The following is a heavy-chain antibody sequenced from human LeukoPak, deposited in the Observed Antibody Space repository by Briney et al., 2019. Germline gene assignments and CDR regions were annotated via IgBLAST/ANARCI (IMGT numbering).Heavy chain of an antibody. Sequence: GGSLRLSCAASGFTFSSYSMNWVRQAPGKGLEWVSSISSSSSYIYYADSVKGRFTISRDNAKNSLYLQMNSLRAEDTAVYYCARAQLWSNDAFDIWGQGTMVTVSS. D-gene: IGHD5-18*01. CDR2: ISSSSSYI. CDR1: GFTFSSYS. J-gene: IGHJ3*02. V-gene: IGHV3-21*01. CDR3: ARAQLWSNDAFDI.